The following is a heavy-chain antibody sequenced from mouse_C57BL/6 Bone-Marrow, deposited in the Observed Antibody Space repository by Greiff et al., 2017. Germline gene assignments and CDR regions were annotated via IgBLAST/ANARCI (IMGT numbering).Heavy chain of an antibody. J-gene: IGHJ4*01. CDR1: GYTFTNYW. Sequence: QVQLQQSGAELVRPGTSVKMSCKASGYTFTNYWIGWAKQRPGHGLEWIGDIYPGGGYTNYNEKFKGKATLTADKSSSTAYMQFSSLTSEDSAIYYCARSGDCDLGYAMDYWGQGTSVTVTS. CDR2: IYPGGGYT. V-gene: IGHV1-63*01. CDR3: ARSGDCDLGYAMDY. D-gene: IGHD2-13*01.